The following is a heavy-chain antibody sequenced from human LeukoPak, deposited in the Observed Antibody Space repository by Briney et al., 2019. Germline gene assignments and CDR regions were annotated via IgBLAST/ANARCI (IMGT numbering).Heavy chain of an antibody. CDR3: AKVADYDILTGYYNGGFDY. Sequence: GGSLRLSCAASGFTFSSYAMSWVRQAPGKGLEWVSAIRVSGGSTYYADSVKGRFTISRDNSKNTLYLQMNSLRAEDTAVYYCAKVADYDILTGYYNGGFDYWGQGTLVTVSS. CDR2: IRVSGGST. CDR1: GFTFSSYA. V-gene: IGHV3-23*01. D-gene: IGHD3-9*01. J-gene: IGHJ4*02.